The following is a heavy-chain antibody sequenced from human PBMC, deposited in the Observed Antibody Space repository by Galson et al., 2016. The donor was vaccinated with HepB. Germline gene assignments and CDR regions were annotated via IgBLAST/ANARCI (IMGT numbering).Heavy chain of an antibody. V-gene: IGHV3-23*01. Sequence: SLRLSCAASGLTLNNFVINWIRQAPGKGLEWVSGISVSGDHVYYADSVKGRLTIYRENSKNTVYLLILHQGPIGLPPGALLQEHLWG. CDR3: LQEHL. D-gene: IGHD1-26*01. CDR1: GLTLNNFV. CDR2: ISVSGDHV. J-gene: IGHJ6*01.